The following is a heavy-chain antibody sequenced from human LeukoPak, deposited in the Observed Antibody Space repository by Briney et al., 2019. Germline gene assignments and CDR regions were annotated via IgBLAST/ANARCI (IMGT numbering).Heavy chain of an antibody. CDR3: ARDGVEFYNWFDP. J-gene: IGHJ5*02. D-gene: IGHD2-8*01. CDR1: GFTFDDYA. Sequence: PGGSLRLSCAASGFTFDDYAMHWVRQAPGKGLEWVSGISWNSGSIGYADSVKGRFTISRDNAKSSLYLQMNSLRAEDTAVYYCARDGVEFYNWFDPWGQGTLVTVSS. CDR2: ISWNSGSI. V-gene: IGHV3-9*01.